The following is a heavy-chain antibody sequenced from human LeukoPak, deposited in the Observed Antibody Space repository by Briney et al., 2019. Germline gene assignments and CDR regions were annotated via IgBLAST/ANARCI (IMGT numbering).Heavy chain of an antibody. CDR3: ARGRGKWELLVYYYYYMDV. CDR2: IYYSGST. J-gene: IGHJ6*03. Sequence: SETLSLTCTVSGGSISSYYWSWIRQPPGKGLEWIGYIYYSGSTNYNPSLKSRVTISVDTSKNQFSLKLSSVTAAGTAVYYCARGRGKWELLVYYYYYMDVWGKGTTVTVSS. V-gene: IGHV4-59*01. D-gene: IGHD1-26*01. CDR1: GGSISSYY.